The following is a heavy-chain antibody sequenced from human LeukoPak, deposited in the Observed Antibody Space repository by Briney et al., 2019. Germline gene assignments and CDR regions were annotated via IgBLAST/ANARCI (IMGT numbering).Heavy chain of an antibody. V-gene: IGHV1-69*05. CDR1: GGTFSRYT. CDR3: ASQSGSSVSHYYYYMDV. D-gene: IGHD3-10*01. Sequence: ASVKVSCKASGGTFSRYTISWVRQAPGQGLEWMGGIVPIFGTTNYAQKFQGRVTITTDGSTSTAYMELSSLRSEDTAVYYCASQSGSSVSHYYYYMDVWGKGTTVTVSS. J-gene: IGHJ6*03. CDR2: IVPIFGTT.